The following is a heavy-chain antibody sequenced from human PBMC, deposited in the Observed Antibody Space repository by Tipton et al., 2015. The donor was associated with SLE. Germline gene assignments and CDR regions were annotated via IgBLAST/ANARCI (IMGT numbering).Heavy chain of an antibody. D-gene: IGHD5-24*01. CDR3: ARVWGGDGYSPGLAFDI. CDR2: IYHSGST. V-gene: IGHV4-30-2*01. Sequence: TLSLTCAVSGGSISSGGYSWSWIRQPPGKGLEWIGYIYHSGSTYYNPSLKSRVTISVDRSKNQFSLKLSSVTAADTAVYYCARVWGGDGYSPGLAFDIWGQGTMVTVSS. CDR1: GGSISSGGYS. J-gene: IGHJ3*02.